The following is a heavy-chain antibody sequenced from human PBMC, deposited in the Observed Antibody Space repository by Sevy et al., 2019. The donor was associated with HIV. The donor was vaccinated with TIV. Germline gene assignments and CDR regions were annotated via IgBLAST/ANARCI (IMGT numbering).Heavy chain of an antibody. V-gene: IGHV4-30-2*01. CDR1: GGSISSDSYS. CDR3: ARDGGTLTTPGGFDI. Sequence: SETLSLTCTVSGGSISSDSYSWNWIRQPPGKGLEWIGYIYHSGNTYYNPSLKSRLTISVDRSKNQFSLKLSSVTAADTAMYYSARDGGTLTTPGGFDIWGQGTMVTVSS. D-gene: IGHD4-17*01. CDR2: IYHSGNT. J-gene: IGHJ3*02.